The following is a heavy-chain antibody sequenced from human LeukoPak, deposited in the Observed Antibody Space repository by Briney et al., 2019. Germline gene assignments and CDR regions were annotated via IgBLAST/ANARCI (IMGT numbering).Heavy chain of an antibody. V-gene: IGHV3-23*01. Sequence: PGGSLRLSCAASGFTFSSSAMNWVRQAPGKGLEWVSSIGASGGYIYYADSVKGRFTISRDNSKNTLYLQMNSLRDEDTAVYYCARDYNLDYWGQGTLVTVSS. D-gene: IGHD1-14*01. CDR3: ARDYNLDY. CDR2: IGASGGYI. J-gene: IGHJ4*02. CDR1: GFTFSSSA.